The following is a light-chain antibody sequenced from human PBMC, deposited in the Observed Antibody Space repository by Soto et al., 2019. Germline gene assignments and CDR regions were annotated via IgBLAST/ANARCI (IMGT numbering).Light chain of an antibody. Sequence: EIGLTQSPGTLSLSPGERAALSCRASQRVSTTYLAWYQQKPGQAPRLLIYGTSTRAAGIPDKFSGSGSGTDFTLNISRLEPEDFAVYYCQQYGNSLHTFGQGTKLEIK. V-gene: IGKV3-20*01. CDR2: GTS. CDR3: QQYGNSLHT. J-gene: IGKJ2*01. CDR1: QRVSTTY.